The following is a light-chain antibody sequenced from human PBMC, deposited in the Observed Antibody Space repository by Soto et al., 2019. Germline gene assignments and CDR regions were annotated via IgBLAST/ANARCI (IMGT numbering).Light chain of an antibody. CDR1: QSISYW. V-gene: IGKV1-5*01. CDR3: KQYNSYPYT. Sequence: DIQMTQSPSALSASVGDRVTITCRASQSISYWLAWYQQKAGKAPKVLIYEASSLETGVPSRFSGSDSGPAFNIPISSLHTDDFASTHCKQYNSYPYTFGQGTSLEIK. J-gene: IGKJ2*01. CDR2: EAS.